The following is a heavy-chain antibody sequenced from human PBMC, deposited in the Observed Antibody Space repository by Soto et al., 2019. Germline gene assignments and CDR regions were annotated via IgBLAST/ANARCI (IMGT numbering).Heavy chain of an antibody. D-gene: IGHD6-19*01. CDR2: ISGNGEII. J-gene: IGHJ3*02. Sequence: GGSLRLSCAASGFTLSDYYIHWIRRAPGKGLEWISYISGNGEIIQYAASARGRFTISRDNAENSVYLEMDSLRAEDTALYYCAKAPSSVAGTPDIWGQGTMVTVSS. V-gene: IGHV3-11*01. CDR1: GFTLSDYY. CDR3: AKAPSSVAGTPDI.